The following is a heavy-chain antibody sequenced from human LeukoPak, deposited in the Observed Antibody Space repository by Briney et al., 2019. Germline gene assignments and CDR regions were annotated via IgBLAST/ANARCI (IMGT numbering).Heavy chain of an antibody. CDR1: GGSISSYY. J-gene: IGHJ5*02. CDR3: ARGKRALRFLERPYNWFDP. V-gene: IGHV4-34*01. Sequence: SETLSLTCTVSGGSISSYYWSWIRQPPGKGLEWIGEINHSGSTNYNPSLKSRVTISVDTSKNQFSLKLSSVTAADTAVYYCARGKRALRFLERPYNWFDPWGQGTLVTVSS. CDR2: INHSGST. D-gene: IGHD3-3*01.